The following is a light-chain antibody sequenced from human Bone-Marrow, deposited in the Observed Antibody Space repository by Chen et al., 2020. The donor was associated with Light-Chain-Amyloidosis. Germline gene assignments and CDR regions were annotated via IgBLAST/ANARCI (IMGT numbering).Light chain of an antibody. Sequence: EIVLTQSPATLSLSPGETTTLSCRASQSVGSNFICWYQQRPGQAPRLLVDGASTRATGIPSRYSGNGSGTDFALTRSSLQPEDFAIYYCQQGLGTFGQGTKVEIK. J-gene: IGKJ2*02. CDR1: QSVGSNF. CDR3: QQGLGT. V-gene: IGKV3D-7*01. CDR2: GAS.